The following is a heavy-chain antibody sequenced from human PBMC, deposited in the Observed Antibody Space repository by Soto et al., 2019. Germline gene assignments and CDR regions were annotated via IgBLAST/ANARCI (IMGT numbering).Heavy chain of an antibody. CDR3: VQTTGWPGFDF. D-gene: IGHD6-19*01. Sequence: EVQLVESGGGLIQPGGSLRLSCAASGFAVSSKYMTWVRPAPGMGLEWVSVIYGGGTTYYADSVKGRFTISRDTSKNTLYLQMNSLRAEDTAVYYCVQTTGWPGFDFWGQGTLVTVSS. J-gene: IGHJ4*02. V-gene: IGHV3-53*01. CDR2: IYGGGTT. CDR1: GFAVSSKY.